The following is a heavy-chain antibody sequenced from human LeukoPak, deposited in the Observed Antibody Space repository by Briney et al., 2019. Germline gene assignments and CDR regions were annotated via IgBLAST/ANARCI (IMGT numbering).Heavy chain of an antibody. CDR1: GFTVSNNY. CDR2: IYGGGHT. CDR3: ARAVLGSYYDSSGFYYYYMDV. Sequence: GGSLRLSCAASGFTVSNNYMSWVRQAPGKGLEWVSVIYGGGHTDYSDSVKGRFTLSRDNSKNTLVLQMNSLRAEDTAVYYCARAVLGSYYDSSGFYYYYMDVWGKGTTVTVSS. V-gene: IGHV3-66*01. J-gene: IGHJ6*03. D-gene: IGHD3-22*01.